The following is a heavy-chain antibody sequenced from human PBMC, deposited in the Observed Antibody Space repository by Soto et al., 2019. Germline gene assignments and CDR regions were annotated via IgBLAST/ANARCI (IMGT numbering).Heavy chain of an antibody. Sequence: EVQLVESGGGLVQPGGSLRLSCAASGFTFSSYAMHWVRQAPGKGLEYVSAISSNGGSTYYANSVKGRFTISRDNSKNTLYLQMGSLRAEDMAVYYCARGGYYDAFDIWGQGTMVTVSS. CDR1: GFTFSSYA. CDR2: ISSNGGST. V-gene: IGHV3-64*01. D-gene: IGHD3-22*01. CDR3: ARGGYYDAFDI. J-gene: IGHJ3*02.